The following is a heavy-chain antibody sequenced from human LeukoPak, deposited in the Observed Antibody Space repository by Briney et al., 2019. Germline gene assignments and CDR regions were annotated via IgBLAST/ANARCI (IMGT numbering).Heavy chain of an antibody. CDR2: INHSGST. V-gene: IGHV4-34*01. D-gene: IGHD6-6*01. CDR1: GGSFSGYY. Sequence: SETLSLTCAVYGGSFSGYYWSWIRQPPGKGPEWIGEINHSGSTNYNPSLKSRVTISVDTSKNQFSLKLSSVTAADTAVYYCARGVSIAALKPFDYGGQGTLVTVSS. CDR3: ARGVSIAALKPFDY. J-gene: IGHJ4*02.